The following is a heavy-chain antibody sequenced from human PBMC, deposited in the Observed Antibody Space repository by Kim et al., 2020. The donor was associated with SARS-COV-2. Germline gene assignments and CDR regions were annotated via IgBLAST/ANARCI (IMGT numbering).Heavy chain of an antibody. D-gene: IGHD2-2*01. Sequence: GESLKISCKGSGYSFTSYWIGWVRQMPGKGLEWMGIIYPGDSDTRYSPSFQGQVTISADKSISTAYLQWSSLKASDTAMYYCASGYCSSTSCYAGPWYFDLWGRGTLVTVSS. J-gene: IGHJ2*01. V-gene: IGHV5-51*01. CDR2: IYPGDSDT. CDR1: GYSFTSYW. CDR3: ASGYCSSTSCYAGPWYFDL.